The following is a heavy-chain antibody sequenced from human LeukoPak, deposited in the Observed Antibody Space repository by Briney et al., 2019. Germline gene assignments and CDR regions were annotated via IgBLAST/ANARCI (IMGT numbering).Heavy chain of an antibody. V-gene: IGHV1-69*13. Sequence: GASVKVSCKASGGTFSSYAISWVRQAPGQGLEWMGGNIPIFGTANYAQKFQGRVTITADESTSTAYMELSSLRSEDTAVYYCARAAYCGGDCYSYGMDVWGQGTTVTVSS. D-gene: IGHD2-21*01. J-gene: IGHJ6*02. CDR2: NIPIFGTA. CDR1: GGTFSSYA. CDR3: ARAAYCGGDCYSYGMDV.